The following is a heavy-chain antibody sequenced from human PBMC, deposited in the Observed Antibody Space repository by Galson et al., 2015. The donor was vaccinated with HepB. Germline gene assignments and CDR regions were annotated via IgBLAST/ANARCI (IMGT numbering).Heavy chain of an antibody. CDR2: IYYSGSA. D-gene: IGHD6-19*01. J-gene: IGHJ4*01. CDR3: ARTPQTTGWFPLDY. Sequence: LSLTCTVSGGSISNFYWSWVRQPPGKGLEWIGYIYYSGSANYNPSLKSRVTISVDTSKNQFSLMLSSVTAADTAVYYCARTPQTTGWFPLDYWGHGTLVTVSS. V-gene: IGHV4-59*01. CDR1: GGSISNFY.